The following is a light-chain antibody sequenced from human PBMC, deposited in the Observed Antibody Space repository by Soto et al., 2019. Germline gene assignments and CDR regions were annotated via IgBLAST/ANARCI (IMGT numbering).Light chain of an antibody. J-gene: IGKJ4*01. V-gene: IGKV1-27*01. CDR3: QKCKVAPFT. CDR2: AAS. CDR1: QDIGNF. Sequence: ILMTQSPSSLSAFVGDRVTLTCRASQDIGNFLAWYQQKPGKVPKLLIYAASTLQSGVPSRFIGSGSGTDFPLTISRLQPEDVATYYCQKCKVAPFTFGGGTKVEIK.